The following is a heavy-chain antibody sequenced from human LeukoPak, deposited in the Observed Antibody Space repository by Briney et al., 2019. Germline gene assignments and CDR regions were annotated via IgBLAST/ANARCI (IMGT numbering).Heavy chain of an antibody. D-gene: IGHD3-10*02. CDR1: GFNFDRYT. V-gene: IGHV3-43*01. Sequence: GSLRPSCATSGFNFDRYTIHWVRQAPGKGLEWVSLAGWAGGTTFYSDSVRGRFTISRDSGRKSVYLQMNSLTTDDTAFYFCAKELDTMFFDYWGQGALVTVSS. CDR2: AGWAGGTT. CDR3: AKELDTMFFDY. J-gene: IGHJ4*02.